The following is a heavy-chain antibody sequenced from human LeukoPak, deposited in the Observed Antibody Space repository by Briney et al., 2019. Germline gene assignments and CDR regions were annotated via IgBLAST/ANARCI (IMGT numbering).Heavy chain of an antibody. D-gene: IGHD6-19*01. Sequence: GASVKVSCKVSGYTLTELSMHWVRQAPGKGLEWMGGFDPEDGETIYAQKFQGRVTMTEDTSTDTAYMELSSLRSEDTAVYYCATGSAGAVADNFDYWGQGTLVTVSS. CDR2: FDPEDGET. J-gene: IGHJ4*02. V-gene: IGHV1-24*01. CDR1: GYTLTELS. CDR3: ATGSAGAVADNFDY.